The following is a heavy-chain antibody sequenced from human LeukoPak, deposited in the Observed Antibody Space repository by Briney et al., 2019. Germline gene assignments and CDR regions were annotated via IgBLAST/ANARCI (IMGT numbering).Heavy chain of an antibody. V-gene: IGHV3-53*01. CDR3: ASTRTGVYYYYMDV. D-gene: IGHD1/OR15-1a*01. CDR2: IYSGGTT. J-gene: IGHJ6*03. CDR1: GFTFSTYS. Sequence: HSGGSLRLSCVASGFTFSTYSMNWVRQAPGKGLEWVSVIYSGGTTYYADSVKGRFTISRDNSKNTLYLQMNSLRAEDTAVYYCASTRTGVYYYYMDVWGKGTTVTVSS.